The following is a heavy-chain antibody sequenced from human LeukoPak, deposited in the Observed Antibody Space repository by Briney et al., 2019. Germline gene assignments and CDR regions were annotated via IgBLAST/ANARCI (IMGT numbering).Heavy chain of an antibody. CDR3: ARIGCSGGSCRPYSYYGMDV. CDR2: IWYDGSNK. CDR1: GFTSSSYG. V-gene: IGHV3-33*01. Sequence: PGGSLRLSCAGSGFTSSSYGMHWVRQTPGKGLEWVAVIWYDGSNKYYAESVKGRFTISRDNSKSTLYLQMNSLRADDTAVYYCARIGCSGGSCRPYSYYGMDVWGQGTTVTVSS. D-gene: IGHD2-15*01. J-gene: IGHJ6*02.